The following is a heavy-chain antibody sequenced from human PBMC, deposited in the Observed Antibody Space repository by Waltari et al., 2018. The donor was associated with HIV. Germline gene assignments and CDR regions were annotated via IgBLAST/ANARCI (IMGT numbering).Heavy chain of an antibody. CDR2: IKQDGSEK. J-gene: IGHJ5*02. CDR3: AGGGVLLWFGDLNWFDP. Sequence: EVRLVESGGGLEQRGGAMRLPLAAAGWKSRWVCVRWVRQAPGKGLEWVSNIKQDGSEKYYVDSVKGRFTISRDNAKNSLYLQMNSLRAEDTAVYYCAGGGVLLWFGDLNWFDPWGQGTLVTVSS. CDR1: GWKSRWVC. V-gene: IGHV3-7*01. D-gene: IGHD3-10*01.